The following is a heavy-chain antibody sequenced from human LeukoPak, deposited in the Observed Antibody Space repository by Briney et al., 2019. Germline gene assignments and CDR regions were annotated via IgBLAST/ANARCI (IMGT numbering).Heavy chain of an antibody. J-gene: IGHJ4*02. V-gene: IGHV1-2*02. D-gene: IGHD3-10*01. Sequence: GASVKVSCKASGYTFTGYYMHWVRQAPGQGVEWMGWINPNSGGTNYAQKFQGRVTITRDTSISTAYMELSRLRSDDTAVYYCARSYGSGSYLGDYWGQGTLVTVSS. CDR3: ARSYGSGSYLGDY. CDR2: INPNSGGT. CDR1: GYTFTGYY.